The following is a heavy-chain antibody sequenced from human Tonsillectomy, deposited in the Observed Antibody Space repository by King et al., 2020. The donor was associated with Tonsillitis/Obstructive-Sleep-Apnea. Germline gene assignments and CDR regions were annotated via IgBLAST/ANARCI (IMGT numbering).Heavy chain of an antibody. J-gene: IGHJ4*02. D-gene: IGHD6-13*01. CDR2: ISWDGDTT. CDR3: AKAIAPYSSSQSLFRPIHY. CDR1: GFTFDDYT. V-gene: IGHV3-43*01. Sequence: VQLVESGGVVVQPGGSLRLSCAASGFTFDDYTTHWVRQAPGKGLEWVSLISWDGDTTYYADSVKGRFTISRDNSKNSLYLQINSLRTEDTALYYCAKAIAPYSSSQSLFRPIHYWGQGTLVTVSS.